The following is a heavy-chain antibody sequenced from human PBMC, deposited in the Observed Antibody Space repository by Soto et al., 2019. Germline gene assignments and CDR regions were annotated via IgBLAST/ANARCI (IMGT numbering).Heavy chain of an antibody. CDR3: VREDGVVGASSAFDS. J-gene: IGHJ4*02. V-gene: IGHV3-21*01. CDR1: GFALTTYI. CDR2: INGRSNYK. D-gene: IGHD1-26*01. Sequence: EVHLVESGGGLVAPGGSLRLSCVASGFALTTYIMNWVRQAPGTGLEWVSSINGRSNYKYYSDSVKGRFTVSRDNAQNSLFLQMSRLGPEDTAVYYCVREDGVVGASSAFDSWGQGTLVTVSS.